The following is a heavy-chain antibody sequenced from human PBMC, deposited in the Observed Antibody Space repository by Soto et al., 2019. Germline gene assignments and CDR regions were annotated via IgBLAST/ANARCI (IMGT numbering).Heavy chain of an antibody. CDR1: GFTFSHYG. Sequence: QVPLVESGGGVVQPGRSLRLSCAASGFTFSHYGMHWVRQPPGKGLEWLAAIWYDGTQKYYADSVKGRFTISRDNSKNTLYLEMNSLSAEDTDVYYCARAGGHTLAGLWHFDSWGQGTLVTVSS. CDR3: ARAGGHTLAGLWHFDS. D-gene: IGHD6-19*01. J-gene: IGHJ4*02. V-gene: IGHV3-33*08. CDR2: IWYDGTQK.